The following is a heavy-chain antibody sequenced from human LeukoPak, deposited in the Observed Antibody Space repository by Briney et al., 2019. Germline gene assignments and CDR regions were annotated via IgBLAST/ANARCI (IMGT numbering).Heavy chain of an antibody. CDR3: ARSTTAVVVTDSAFDI. CDR1: GGTSSSYA. CDR2: IIPIFGTA. D-gene: IGHD3-22*01. V-gene: IGHV1-69*13. J-gene: IGHJ3*02. Sequence: GASVKVSCKASGGTSSSYAISWVRQAPGQGLEWMGGIIPIFGTANYAQKFQGRVTITADESTSTAYMELSSLRSEDTAVYYCARSTTAVVVTDSAFDIWGQGTMVTVSS.